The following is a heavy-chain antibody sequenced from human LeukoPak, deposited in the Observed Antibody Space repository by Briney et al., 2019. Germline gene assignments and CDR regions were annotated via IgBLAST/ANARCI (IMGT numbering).Heavy chain of an antibody. CDR2: ISGSGGST. Sequence: GGSLRLSCAASGFTFSSYAMSWVRQAPGKGLEWDSAISGSGGSTYYADSVKGRFTISRDNSKNTLYLQMNSLRAEDTAVYYCAKVMGVFGVPKGAYYFDYWGQGTLVTVSS. D-gene: IGHD3-3*01. CDR1: GFTFSSYA. CDR3: AKVMGVFGVPKGAYYFDY. V-gene: IGHV3-23*01. J-gene: IGHJ4*02.